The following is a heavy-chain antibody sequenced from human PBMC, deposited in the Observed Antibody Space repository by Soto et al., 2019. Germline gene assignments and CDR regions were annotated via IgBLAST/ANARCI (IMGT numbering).Heavy chain of an antibody. Sequence: GGSLRLSCAASGFTFSSYAMSWVRQAPGKGLEWVSAISGSGGSTYYADSVKGRFTISRDNSKNTLYLQMNSLRAEDTAVYYCSQTSNYYDSSGYPMGFDYWGQGTLVTVSS. CDR1: GFTFSSYA. CDR2: ISGSGGST. V-gene: IGHV3-23*01. CDR3: SQTSNYYDSSGYPMGFDY. D-gene: IGHD3-22*01. J-gene: IGHJ4*02.